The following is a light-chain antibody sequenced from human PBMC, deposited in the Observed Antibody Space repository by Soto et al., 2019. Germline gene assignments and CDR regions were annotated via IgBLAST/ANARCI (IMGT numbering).Light chain of an antibody. CDR3: QQYDNLPVT. J-gene: IGKJ3*01. CDR2: DAS. V-gene: IGKV1-33*01. CDR1: QDSSNY. Sequence: DIQMTQSPSSLSASVGDRVTITCQASQDSSNYLNWYQQKPVKAPKLLIYDASNLETGVPSRFSGSGSGTDFTFTISSLQPEDIATYYCQQYDNLPVTFGPGTKVDIK.